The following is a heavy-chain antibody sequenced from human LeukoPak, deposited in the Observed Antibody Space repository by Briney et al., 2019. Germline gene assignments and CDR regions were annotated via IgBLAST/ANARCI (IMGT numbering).Heavy chain of an antibody. V-gene: IGHV4-4*07. CDR2: IYTSGST. J-gene: IGHJ3*02. CDR1: GGSISSYY. Sequence: SEILSLTCTVSGGSISSYYWSWIRQPAGKGLEWIGRIYTSGSTNYNPSLKRRVTMSVDTSKNQFSLKLSSVTAADTAVYYCARERLGLDAFDIWGQGTMVTVSS. D-gene: IGHD5-12*01. CDR3: ARERLGLDAFDI.